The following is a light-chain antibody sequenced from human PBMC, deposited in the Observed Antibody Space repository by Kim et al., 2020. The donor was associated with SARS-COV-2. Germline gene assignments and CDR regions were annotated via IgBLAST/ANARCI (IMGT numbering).Light chain of an antibody. CDR1: QSVSGSY. V-gene: IGKV3-20*01. Sequence: LSPGERATLSCRASQSVSGSYLVWYQQKPGQAPRLLIYGASSRATGIPDRFSGSGSRTDFTLTISRLEPEDSAVYYCQQYGSSPRTFGQGTKLEI. CDR2: GAS. J-gene: IGKJ2*01. CDR3: QQYGSSPRT.